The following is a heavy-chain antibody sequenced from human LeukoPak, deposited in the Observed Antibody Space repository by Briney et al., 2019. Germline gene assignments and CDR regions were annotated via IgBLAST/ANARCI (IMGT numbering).Heavy chain of an antibody. V-gene: IGHV4-4*07. D-gene: IGHD1-1*01. Sequence: ETLSLTCSVSGGSISGYYWGWIRQPAGKGLEWIGRIYSSGGTNYSPSLQSRVTMSVDTSTNQFSLRLTSVIAADTAVYYCVRERDAFDIWGQGTMVTVSS. CDR2: IYSSGGT. CDR3: VRERDAFDI. J-gene: IGHJ3*02. CDR1: GGSISGYY.